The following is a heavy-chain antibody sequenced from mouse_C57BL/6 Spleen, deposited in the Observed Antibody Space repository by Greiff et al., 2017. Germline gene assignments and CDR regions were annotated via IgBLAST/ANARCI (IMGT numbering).Heavy chain of an antibody. V-gene: IGHV1-22*01. J-gene: IGHJ2*01. CDR1: GYTFTDYN. CDR2: INPNNGGT. CDR3: ARGLLRSSYYFGY. Sequence: EVQLQQSGPELVKPGASVKLSCKASGYTFTDYNMHWVKQSPGKSLEWIGYINPNNGGTSYNQKFKGKSTLTVNKSSSTAYMELRSLTSEDSAVYYCARGLLRSSYYFGYWGQGTTLTVAS. D-gene: IGHD1-1*01.